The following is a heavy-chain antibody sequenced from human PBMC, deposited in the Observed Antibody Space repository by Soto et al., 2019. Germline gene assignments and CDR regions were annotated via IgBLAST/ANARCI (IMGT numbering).Heavy chain of an antibody. Sequence: QVQLEQSGSEVKKSGSSVKVSCKASGYSFSSHAITWVRQSPGQGLEGMGGLIPVFGTPSYAQKFQGRVTISEDTSTNTYYRESRSLRSEVTAVYYCARGGAFSPSWYWGDGLDSWGQGTQVTVSS. CDR3: ARGGAFSPSWYWGDGLDS. D-gene: IGHD6-13*01. CDR1: GYSFSSHA. CDR2: LIPVFGTP. V-gene: IGHV1-69*06. J-gene: IGHJ4*02.